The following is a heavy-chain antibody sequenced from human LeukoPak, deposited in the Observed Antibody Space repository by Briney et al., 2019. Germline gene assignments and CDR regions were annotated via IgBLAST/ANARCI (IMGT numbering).Heavy chain of an antibody. CDR3: ARRGDSDFRID. D-gene: IGHD2-21*02. CDR1: RHSFHSQW. CDR2: IYPGDSDT. Sequence: GESLKISCKAPRHSFHSQWIGWVRQMPGKGLQWMGIIYPGDSDTRYSPSFQGQVTISADTSISAAYLQWNSLEASDTAIYYCARRGDSDFRIDWGQGTLVTVSS. J-gene: IGHJ4*02. V-gene: IGHV5-51*01.